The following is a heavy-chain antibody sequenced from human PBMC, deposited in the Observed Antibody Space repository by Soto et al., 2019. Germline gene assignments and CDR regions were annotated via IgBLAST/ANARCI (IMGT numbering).Heavy chain of an antibody. CDR1: GFTFSSYA. CDR2: ISYDGSNK. J-gene: IGHJ4*02. D-gene: IGHD6-19*01. CDR3: ASIEAVAGFDY. Sequence: GGSLRLSCAASGFTFSSYAMHWVRQAPGKGLEWVAVISYDGSNKYYADSVKGRFTISRDNSKNTLYLQMNSLRAEDTAVYYCASIEAVAGFDYWGQGTLVTVSS. V-gene: IGHV3-30-3*01.